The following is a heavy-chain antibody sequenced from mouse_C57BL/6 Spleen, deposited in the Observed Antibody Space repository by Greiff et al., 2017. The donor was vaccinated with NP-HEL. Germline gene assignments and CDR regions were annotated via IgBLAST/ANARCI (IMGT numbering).Heavy chain of an antibody. Sequence: QVTLKESGPGILQPSQTLSLTCSFSGFSLSTFGMGVGWIRQPSGKGLEWLAHIWWDDDKYYNPALKSRLTISKDTSKNQVFLKLANVDTADTATYYCARIPDSSGYVRFAYWGQGTLVTVSA. V-gene: IGHV8-8*01. J-gene: IGHJ3*01. D-gene: IGHD3-2*02. CDR2: IWWDDDK. CDR1: GFSLSTFGMG. CDR3: ARIPDSSGYVRFAY.